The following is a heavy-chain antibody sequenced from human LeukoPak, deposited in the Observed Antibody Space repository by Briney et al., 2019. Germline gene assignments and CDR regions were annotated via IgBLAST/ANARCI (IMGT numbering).Heavy chain of an antibody. CDR2: INPSGGST. J-gene: IGHJ3*02. CDR1: GYTLTSYY. D-gene: IGHD1-26*01. CDR3: ARDRLEYSGSYTDAFDI. V-gene: IGHV1-46*01. Sequence: ASVKVSCKASGYTLTSYYMHWVRQAPGQGLEWMGIINPSGGSTSYAQKFQGRVTMTRDTSTSTVYMELSSLRSEDTAVYYCARDRLEYSGSYTDAFDIWGQGTMVTVSS.